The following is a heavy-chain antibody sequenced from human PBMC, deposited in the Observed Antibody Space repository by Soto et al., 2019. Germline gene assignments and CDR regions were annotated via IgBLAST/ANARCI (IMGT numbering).Heavy chain of an antibody. J-gene: IGHJ4*02. CDR2: IYRDGRT. Sequence: GGSLRLSCAASGFIVSNNYMTWVRQAPGKGLEWLSIIYRDGRTYYADSVKGRLTISRDNSKNTLYLQMNSLRAEDTAMYYCARERDTTGYILAYWGQGTLVTVSS. D-gene: IGHD3-22*01. CDR1: GFIVSNNY. V-gene: IGHV3-53*01. CDR3: ARERDTTGYILAY.